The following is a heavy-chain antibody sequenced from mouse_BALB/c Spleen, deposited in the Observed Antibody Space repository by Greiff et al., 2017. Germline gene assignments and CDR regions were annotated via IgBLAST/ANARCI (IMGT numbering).Heavy chain of an antibody. D-gene: IGHD2-1*01. V-gene: IGHV3-8*02. CDR3: ARYYGNYWYFDV. CDR1: GDSITSGY. J-gene: IGHJ1*01. CDR2: ISYSGST. Sequence: EVQLQQSGPSLVKPSQTLSLTCSVTGDSITSGYWNWIRKFPGNKLEYMGYISYSGSTYYNPSLKSRISITRDTSKNQYYLQLNSVTTEDTATYYCARYYGNYWYFDVWGAGTTVTVSS.